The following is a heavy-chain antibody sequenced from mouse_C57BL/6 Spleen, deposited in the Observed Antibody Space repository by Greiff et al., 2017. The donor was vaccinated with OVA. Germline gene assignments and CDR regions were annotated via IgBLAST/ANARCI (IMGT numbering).Heavy chain of an antibody. V-gene: IGHV1-82*01. D-gene: IGHD1-1*01. CDR3: ARGNYGSSYVDY. CDR1: GYAFSSSW. J-gene: IGHJ2*01. Sequence: QVQLKQSGPELVKPGASVKISCKASGYAFSSSWMNWVKQRPGKGLEWIGRIYPGDGDTNYNGKFKGKATLTADKSSSTAYMQLSSLTSEDSAVYFCARGNYGSSYVDYWGQGTTLTVSS. CDR2: IYPGDGDT.